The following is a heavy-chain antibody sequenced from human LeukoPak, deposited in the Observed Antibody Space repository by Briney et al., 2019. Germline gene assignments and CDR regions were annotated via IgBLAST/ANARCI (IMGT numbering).Heavy chain of an antibody. CDR3: ARAEWNLGSAVAGTSGFDY. CDR1: DYSISSGYGYY. J-gene: IGHJ4*02. Sequence: SETLSLTCTVSDYSISSGYGYYWGWIRQPPGKGLEWIGNIYHSGITYYNHFNSSLKSRVTISVDKSKNQFSLKLSSVTAADTAVYYCARAEWNLGSAVAGTSGFDYWGQGTLVTVSS. V-gene: IGHV4-38-2*02. CDR2: IYHSGIT. D-gene: IGHD6-19*01.